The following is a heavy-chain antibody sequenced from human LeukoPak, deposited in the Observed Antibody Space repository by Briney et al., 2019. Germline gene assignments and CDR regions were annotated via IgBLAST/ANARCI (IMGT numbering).Heavy chain of an antibody. V-gene: IGHV3-48*03. J-gene: IGHJ4*02. CDR1: GFTFSSYE. CDR3: ARDLSPAAMFLYY. D-gene: IGHD2-2*01. CDR2: ISSSGSTI. Sequence: GGSLRLSWAASGFTFSSYEMNWVRQAPGKGLEWDSYISSSGSTIYYADSVKGRFTISRDNAKNSLYLQMNSLRAEDTAVYYCARDLSPAAMFLYYWGQGTLVTVSS.